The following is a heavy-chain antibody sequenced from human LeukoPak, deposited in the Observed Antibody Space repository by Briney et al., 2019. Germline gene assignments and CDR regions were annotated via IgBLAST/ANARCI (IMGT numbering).Heavy chain of an antibody. Sequence: GGSLRLPCATSGFIFSRYWMSWVRQAPGKGLEWVANINQDESEKNYVDSVKGRFTISRDNAKNSLYLQMNSLRAEDTAVYYCARDGPLIILNQYYFDYWGQGTLVTASS. J-gene: IGHJ4*02. CDR1: GFIFSRYW. CDR3: ARDGPLIILNQYYFDY. V-gene: IGHV3-7*01. D-gene: IGHD2-15*01. CDR2: INQDESEK.